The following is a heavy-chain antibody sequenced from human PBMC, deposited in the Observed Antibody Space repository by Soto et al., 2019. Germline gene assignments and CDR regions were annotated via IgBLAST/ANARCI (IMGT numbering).Heavy chain of an antibody. V-gene: IGHV3-43*01. J-gene: IGHJ4*02. Sequence: GGSLRLSCAASGFTFDDYTMHWVRQAPGKGLEWVSLISWDGGSTYYADSVKGRFTISRDNSKNSLYLQMNSLRTEDTALYYCAKGGGPYYDSSMLGYWGQGTLVTVSS. CDR3: AKGGGPYYDSSMLGY. CDR1: GFTFDDYT. CDR2: ISWDGGST. D-gene: IGHD3-22*01.